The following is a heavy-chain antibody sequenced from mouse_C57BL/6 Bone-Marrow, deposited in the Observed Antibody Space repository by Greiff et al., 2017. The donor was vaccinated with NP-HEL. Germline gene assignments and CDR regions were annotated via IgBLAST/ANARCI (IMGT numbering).Heavy chain of an antibody. Sequence: VQLQQPGAELVKPGASVKLSCKASGYTFTSYWMHWVKQRPGQGLEWIGLIHPTSGSTNYNEKFKSKATLAVDKSSSTAYMQLSSLTSEDSAVYYCASLGSYRYWGQGTTLTVSS. D-gene: IGHD6-1*01. CDR3: ASLGSYRY. J-gene: IGHJ2*01. CDR1: GYTFTSYW. CDR2: IHPTSGST. V-gene: IGHV1-64*01.